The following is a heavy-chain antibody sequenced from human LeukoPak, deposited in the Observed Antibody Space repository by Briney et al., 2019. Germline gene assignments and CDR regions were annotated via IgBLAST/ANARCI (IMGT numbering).Heavy chain of an antibody. CDR2: IYYSGST. V-gene: IGHV4-39*07. Sequence: SETLSLTCTVSGGSISSSSYYWGWIRQPPGKGLEWIGSIYYSGSTYYNPSLKSRVTISVDTAKNQFSLKLSSVTAADTAVYYCARYSSSWSFDYWGQGTLVTVSS. D-gene: IGHD6-13*01. CDR1: GGSISSSSYY. J-gene: IGHJ4*02. CDR3: ARYSSSWSFDY.